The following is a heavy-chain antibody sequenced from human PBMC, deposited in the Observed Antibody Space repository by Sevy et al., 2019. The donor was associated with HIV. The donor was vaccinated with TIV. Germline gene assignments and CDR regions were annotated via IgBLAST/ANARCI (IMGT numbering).Heavy chain of an antibody. CDR3: TTTSPFTAQGRAVLASRRYYFYGMDV. Sequence: GGSLRLSCVASGFIFNNALMNWVRQAPGKGLEWVGRIKSNIDGGTTDYAAPVRGRFTILRDDSKNTLYLQMNSLKTEDTAVYYCTTTSPFTAQGRAVLASRRYYFYGMDVWGQGTTVTVSS. J-gene: IGHJ6*02. CDR1: GFIFNNAL. V-gene: IGHV3-15*07. CDR2: IKSNIDGGTT. D-gene: IGHD6-6*01.